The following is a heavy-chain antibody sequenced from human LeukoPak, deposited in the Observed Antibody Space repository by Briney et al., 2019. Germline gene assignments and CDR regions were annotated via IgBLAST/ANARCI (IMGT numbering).Heavy chain of an antibody. D-gene: IGHD3/OR15-3a*01. Sequence: SETLALTCAVYGGPLSGFYSRWIRQPPGKGLEGIGEINHSGSTNYNPSLKSRVTISVDTSKNQFSLKLSSVTAAATAVYYCARGLILQEGPLAYWGQGTLVTVSS. V-gene: IGHV4-34*01. CDR2: INHSGST. CDR1: GGPLSGFY. CDR3: ARGLILQEGPLAY. J-gene: IGHJ4*02.